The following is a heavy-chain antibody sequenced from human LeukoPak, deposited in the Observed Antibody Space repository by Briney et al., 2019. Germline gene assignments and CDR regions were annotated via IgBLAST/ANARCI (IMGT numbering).Heavy chain of an antibody. CDR2: ISRASESI. J-gene: IGHJ5*02. V-gene: IGHV3-21*01. CDR3: ARGATDVTRWFDP. Sequence: PGGSLRLSCAASGFTSSSYGMSWVRQAPGKGLEWVSIISRASESIFYADSVKGRFTISRDNAKNSLYLQMNGLRAEDTAVYYCARGATDVTRWFDPWGQGTRVTVSS. CDR1: GFTSSSYG. D-gene: IGHD1-1*01.